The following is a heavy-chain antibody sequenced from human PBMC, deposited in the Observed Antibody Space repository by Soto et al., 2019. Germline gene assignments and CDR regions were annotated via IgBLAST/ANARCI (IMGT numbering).Heavy chain of an antibody. CDR1: GGSFSGYY. CDR2: INHSGST. D-gene: IGHD5-18*01. Sequence: SETLSLTCAVYGGSFSGYYWSWIRQPPGKGLEWIGEINHSGSTNYNPSLKSRVTISVDTSKNQFSLMLTSVTAADTAVYYCARDGLPYSYGSLPFFWGHGTLVTVSS. CDR3: ARDGLPYSYGSLPFF. J-gene: IGHJ4*01. V-gene: IGHV4-34*01.